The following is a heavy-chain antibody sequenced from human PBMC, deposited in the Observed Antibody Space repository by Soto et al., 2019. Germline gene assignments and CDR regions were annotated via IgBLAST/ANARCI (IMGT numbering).Heavy chain of an antibody. Sequence: SDTLSLTCTVSGGSISSYYWSWIRQPPGKGLEWIGYIYYSGSTNYNPSLKSRVTISVDTSKNQFSLKLSSVTAADTAVYYCARERGSVWFGELLSSYYFDYWGQGTLVTVSS. V-gene: IGHV4-59*01. D-gene: IGHD3-10*01. J-gene: IGHJ4*02. CDR3: ARERGSVWFGELLSSYYFDY. CDR1: GGSISSYY. CDR2: IYYSGST.